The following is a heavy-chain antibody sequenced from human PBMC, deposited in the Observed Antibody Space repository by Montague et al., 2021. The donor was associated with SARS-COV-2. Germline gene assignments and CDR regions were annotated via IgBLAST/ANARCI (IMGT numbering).Heavy chain of an antibody. Sequence: SLRLSCAASGFTFTTYVYHWVRQAPGGGLEWVALFPSDGGHTQYADSVRGRFTIYRDTSISTLYLQMDSLRPDDTAVCFCAREIGTSGWAGFFDFGGQGTLVTGSP. V-gene: IGHV3-30-3*01. J-gene: IGHJ4*02. D-gene: IGHD6-19*01. CDR2: FPSDGGHT. CDR3: AREIGTSGWAGFFDF. CDR1: GFTFTTYV.